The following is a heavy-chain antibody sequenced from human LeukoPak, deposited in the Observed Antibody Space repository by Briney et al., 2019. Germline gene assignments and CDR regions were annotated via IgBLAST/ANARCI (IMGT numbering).Heavy chain of an antibody. Sequence: GGSLRLSCAASGFSFSSDWMTWVRQAPGKGLEWVANIKQDGSEKYYVDSVKGRFTISRDNAKNSLFLQMNSLRAEDRALEYCSEDRYSSKWGQGTLVTVSS. CDR1: GFSFSSDW. CDR3: SEDRYSSK. J-gene: IGHJ1*01. D-gene: IGHD6-19*01. CDR2: IKQDGSEK. V-gene: IGHV3-7*01.